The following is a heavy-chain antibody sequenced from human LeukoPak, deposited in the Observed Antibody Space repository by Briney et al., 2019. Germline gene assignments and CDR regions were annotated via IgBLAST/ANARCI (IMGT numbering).Heavy chain of an antibody. J-gene: IGHJ6*03. CDR2: ISWDGGST. D-gene: IGHD6-6*01. V-gene: IGHV3-43D*03. Sequence: GGSLRLSCAASGFTFDDYAMHWVRQAPGKGLEWVSLISWDGGSTYYADSVKGRFTISRDNSKNSLYLQMNSLGAEDTALYYCAKDPLLRGSSSYYMDVWGKGTTVTVSS. CDR3: AKDPLLRGSSSYYMDV. CDR1: GFTFDDYA.